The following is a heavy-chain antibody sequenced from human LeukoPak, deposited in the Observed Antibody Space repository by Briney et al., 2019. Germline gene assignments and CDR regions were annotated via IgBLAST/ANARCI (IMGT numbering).Heavy chain of an antibody. Sequence: HGASVKVSCKASGYTFTGYYMHWVRQAPGQGLEWMGWINPNSGGTNYAQKFQGGVTMTRDTSISTAYMELSRLRSDDTAVYYCARDSAPGDTYGLLGIDSWGQGTLVTVSS. D-gene: IGHD5-18*01. CDR1: GYTFTGYY. CDR3: ARDSAPGDTYGLLGIDS. V-gene: IGHV1-2*02. CDR2: INPNSGGT. J-gene: IGHJ4*02.